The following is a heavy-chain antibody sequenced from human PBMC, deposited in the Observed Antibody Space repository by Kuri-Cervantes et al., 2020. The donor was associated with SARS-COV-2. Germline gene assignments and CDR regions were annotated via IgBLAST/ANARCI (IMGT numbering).Heavy chain of an antibody. Sequence: GESLKISCAASGFTFSSYAMHWVRQAPGKGLEWVAVISYDGSNKYYADSVKGRFTISRDNSKNTLYLQMNSLRAEDTAVYCCRSQDTIRVVVIAARRGYWGQGSLVTVSS. V-gene: IGHV3-30-3*01. CDR3: RSQDTIRVVVIAARRGY. CDR1: GFTFSSYA. D-gene: IGHD3-22*01. J-gene: IGHJ4*02. CDR2: ISYDGSNK.